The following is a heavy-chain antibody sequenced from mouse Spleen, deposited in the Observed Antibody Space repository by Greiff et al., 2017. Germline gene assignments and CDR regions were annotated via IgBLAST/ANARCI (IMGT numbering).Heavy chain of an antibody. V-gene: IGHV7-3*01. Sequence: EVKLMESGGGLVQPGGSLSLSCAASGFTFTDYYMSWVRQPPGKALEWLGFIRNKANGYTTEYSASVKGRFTISRDNSQSILYLQMNALRAEDSATYYCARYEDTTVVAGFDYWGQGTTLTVSS. J-gene: IGHJ2*01. CDR2: IRNKANGYTT. CDR3: ARYEDTTVVAGFDY. D-gene: IGHD1-1*01. CDR1: GFTFTDYY.